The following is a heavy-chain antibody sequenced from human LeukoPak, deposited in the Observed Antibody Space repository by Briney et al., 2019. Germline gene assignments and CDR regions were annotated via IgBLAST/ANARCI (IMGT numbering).Heavy chain of an antibody. CDR1: GFIFIPYA. V-gene: IGHV3-30*02. Sequence: PGGSLGLSLPASGFIFIPYAMHWVRQAPDKGRKWVPHKRYDGSEKWYADSVQGRFTVSRDDFKNMAYLEMNSPRTEDTAVYYCARDFRAAMVSDWFDPWGQGTLVTVSS. CDR3: ARDFRAAMVSDWFDP. D-gene: IGHD5-18*01. J-gene: IGHJ5*02. CDR2: KRYDGSEK.